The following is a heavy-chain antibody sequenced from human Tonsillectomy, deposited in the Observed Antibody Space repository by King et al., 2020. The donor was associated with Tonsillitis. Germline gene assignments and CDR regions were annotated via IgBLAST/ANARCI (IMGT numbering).Heavy chain of an antibody. D-gene: IGHD3-10*01. Sequence: QLVQSGAEVKKPGESLKISCKGSGYSFTSYWIGWVRQIPGKGLEWMGIIYPGDSDISYSQSFKGQVTISTDKSISTPYLQWSSLKASDTAMYYCALLRVRGVIGWFDPWGQGTLVTVSS. V-gene: IGHV5-51*01. CDR2: IYPGDSDI. CDR3: ALLRVRGVIGWFDP. CDR1: GYSFTSYW. J-gene: IGHJ5*02.